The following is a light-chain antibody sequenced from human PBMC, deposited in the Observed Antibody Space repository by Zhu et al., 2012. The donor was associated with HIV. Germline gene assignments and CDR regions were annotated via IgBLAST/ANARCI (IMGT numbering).Light chain of an antibody. Sequence: EIVLTQSPGTLSLSPGERATLSCRASQSISHSFLAWYQQIPGQAPRLLIYGSSSRATGIPDRFSGSGSGTDFSLTIRRLEPADFAVFYCQQYDSSPYTFGQGTKLEIK. V-gene: IGKV3-20*01. CDR1: QSISHSF. J-gene: IGKJ2*01. CDR2: GSS. CDR3: QQYDSSPYT.